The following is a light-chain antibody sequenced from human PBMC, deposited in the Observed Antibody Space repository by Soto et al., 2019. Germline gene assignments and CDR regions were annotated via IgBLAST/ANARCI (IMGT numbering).Light chain of an antibody. J-gene: IGKJ4*01. CDR2: WAS. CDR1: QSLLSSADNKNY. V-gene: IGKV4-1*01. CDR3: QQYYGAPLT. Sequence: DIVMTQSPDSLAVSLGERAAINCKSRQSLLSSADNKNYLAWYQQKPGQPPKLLISWASTRQFGVPDRFIGSGSGTDFTLTISSLQHEDVALYYCQQYYGAPLTFGGGTKVEIK.